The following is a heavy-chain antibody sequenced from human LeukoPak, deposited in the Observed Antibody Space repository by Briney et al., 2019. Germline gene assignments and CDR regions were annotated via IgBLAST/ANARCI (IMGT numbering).Heavy chain of an antibody. CDR1: GFTFSSYA. Sequence: HSGGSLRLSCAVSGFTFSSYAMSWVRQAPGKGLECISGFSGSGGSTYYADSVKGRFTISRDNSKNTLYLQMNSLRAEDTAVYYCAKMAGLFMITFGGVIVFDYWGQGTLVTVSS. J-gene: IGHJ4*02. CDR3: AKMAGLFMITFGGVIVFDY. D-gene: IGHD3-16*02. CDR2: FSGSGGST. V-gene: IGHV3-23*01.